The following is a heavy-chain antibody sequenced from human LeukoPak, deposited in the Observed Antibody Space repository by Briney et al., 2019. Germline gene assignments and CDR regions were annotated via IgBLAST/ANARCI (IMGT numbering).Heavy chain of an antibody. CDR2: IYYSGST. CDR3: ATDIVLMVYATPFDY. CDR1: GFTFSGYS. D-gene: IGHD2-8*01. Sequence: GSLRLSCAASGFTFSGYSMNWVRQPPGKGLEWIRSIYYSGSTYYNPSLKSRVTISVDTSKNQFSLKLSSVTAADTAVYYCATDIVLMVYATPFDYWGQGTLVTVSS. J-gene: IGHJ4*02. V-gene: IGHV4-38-2*01.